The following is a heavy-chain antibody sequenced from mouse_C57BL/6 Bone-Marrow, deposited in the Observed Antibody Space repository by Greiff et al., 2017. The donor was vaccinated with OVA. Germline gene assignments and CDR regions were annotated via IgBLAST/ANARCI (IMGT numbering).Heavy chain of an antibody. CDR2: IRNKANGYTT. CDR3: ARYPPGDYARPPYAMDY. Sequence: EVMLVESGGGLVQPGGSLCLSCAASGFTFTDYYMSWVRQPPGKALEWLGFIRNKANGYTTEYSASVKGRFTISSDNSQSILYLQMNALRAEDSATYYCARYPPGDYARPPYAMDYWGQGTSVTVSS. CDR1: GFTFTDYY. J-gene: IGHJ4*01. D-gene: IGHD1-1*01. V-gene: IGHV7-3*01.